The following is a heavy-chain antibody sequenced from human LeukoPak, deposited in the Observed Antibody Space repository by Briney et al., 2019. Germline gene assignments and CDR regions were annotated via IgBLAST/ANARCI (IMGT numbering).Heavy chain of an antibody. J-gene: IGHJ4*02. CDR2: INTNTGNP. V-gene: IGHV7-4-1*02. CDR3: ARVPRCCGGDCYSSVDY. Sequence: PGRSLRLSCAASGFTFTSYAMNWVRQAPGQGLEWMGWINTNTGNPTYAQGFTGRFVFSLDTSVSTAYLQISSLKAEDTAVYYCARVPRCCGGDCYSSVDYWGQGTLVTVSS. D-gene: IGHD2-21*02. CDR1: GFTFTSYA.